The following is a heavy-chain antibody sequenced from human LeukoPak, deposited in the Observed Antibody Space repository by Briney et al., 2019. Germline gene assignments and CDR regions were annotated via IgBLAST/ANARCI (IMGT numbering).Heavy chain of an antibody. CDR2: IKQDGSEK. CDR3: ARDFKGRWLRFYYYYYMDV. D-gene: IGHD5-12*01. V-gene: IGHV3-7*01. Sequence: GGSLRLSCAASGFTFSSYWMSWVRQAPGKGLEWVANIKQDGSEKYYVDSVKGRFTISRDNAKNTLYLQMNSLRAEDTAVYYCARDFKGRWLRFYYYYYMDVWGKGTTVTVSS. CDR1: GFTFSSYW. J-gene: IGHJ6*03.